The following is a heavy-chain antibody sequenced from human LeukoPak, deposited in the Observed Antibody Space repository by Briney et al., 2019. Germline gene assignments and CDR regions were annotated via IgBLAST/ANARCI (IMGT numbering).Heavy chain of an antibody. Sequence: SETLSLTCTVSGGSISSYYWSWIRQPPGKGLEWIGEINHSGSTNYNPSLKSRVTISVDTSKNQFSLKLSSVTAADTAVYYCASDRGYSDYWGRGTLVTVSS. V-gene: IGHV4-34*01. J-gene: IGHJ4*02. CDR2: INHSGST. CDR3: ASDRGYSDY. CDR1: GGSISSYY. D-gene: IGHD5-18*01.